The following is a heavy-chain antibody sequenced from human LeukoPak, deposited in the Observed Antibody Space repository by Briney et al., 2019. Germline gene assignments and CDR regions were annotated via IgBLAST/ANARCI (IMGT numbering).Heavy chain of an antibody. CDR2: IIPIFGTA. Sequence: SVKVSCKASGGTFSSYAISWVRQAPGQGLEWMGGIIPIFGTANYAQKFQGRVTITTDESTSTAYMELSSLRAEDTAVYYCARELQGSRYYYYMDVWGKGTTVTVSS. D-gene: IGHD2-15*01. V-gene: IGHV1-69*05. CDR1: GGTFSSYA. CDR3: ARELQGSRYYYYMDV. J-gene: IGHJ6*03.